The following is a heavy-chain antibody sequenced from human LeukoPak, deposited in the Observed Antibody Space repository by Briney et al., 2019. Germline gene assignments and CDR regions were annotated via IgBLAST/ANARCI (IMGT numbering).Heavy chain of an antibody. V-gene: IGHV3-7*03. CDR2: INQDGSAQ. J-gene: IGHJ4*02. D-gene: IGHD5-12*01. Sequence: GGSLRLYCVTSGFTFNVFWMSWVRQAPGKGLEWVANINQDGSAQYYVDSVKGRFTISRDNAKNSLSLQMNSLRAEDTAIYYCARDHASGYSSNYWGQGALVTVSS. CDR1: GFTFNVFW. CDR3: ARDHASGYSSNY.